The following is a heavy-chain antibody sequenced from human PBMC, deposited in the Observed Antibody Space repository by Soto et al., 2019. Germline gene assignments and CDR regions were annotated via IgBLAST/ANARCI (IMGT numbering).Heavy chain of an antibody. V-gene: IGHV1-46*01. CDR1: GYTFTSYY. CDR2: INPSGGST. Sequence: QVQLVQSGAEVKKPGASVKVSCKASGYTFTSYYMHWVRQAPGQGLEWMGIINPSGGSTSYAQKSQGRVTMTRDTSTSTVYMELSSLRSEDTAVYYCARDQVSGLDYGDYVLYYGMDGWGQGTTVTVSS. D-gene: IGHD4-17*01. J-gene: IGHJ6*02. CDR3: ARDQVSGLDYGDYVLYYGMDG.